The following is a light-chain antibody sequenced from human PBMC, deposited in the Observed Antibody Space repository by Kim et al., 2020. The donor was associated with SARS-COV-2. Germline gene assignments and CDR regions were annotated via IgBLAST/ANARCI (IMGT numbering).Light chain of an antibody. V-gene: IGLV3-19*01. J-gene: IGLJ1*01. CDR1: SLRSYY. Sequence: SSELTQDPAVSVALGQTVRITCQGDSLRSYYASWYQQKPGQAPVLVIYGKNNRPSGIPDRFSGSSSGNTASLTITGAQAEDEADYYCNSRDSSGNHPPFYVFGTGTKVTVL. CDR3: NSRDSSGNHPPFYV. CDR2: GKN.